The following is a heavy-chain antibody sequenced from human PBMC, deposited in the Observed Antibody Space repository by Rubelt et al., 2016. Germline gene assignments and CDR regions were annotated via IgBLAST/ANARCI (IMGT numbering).Heavy chain of an antibody. V-gene: IGHV3-23*01. CDR2: ISGSGGST. D-gene: IGHD5-24*01. CDR1: GFTFSSYA. Sequence: EVQLLESGGGLVQPGGSLRLSCAASGFTFSSYAMSWVRQAPGKGLEWVSAISGSGGSTYYADSVKGRFTISRDNSKNTLYLQMNSLRAEDTAVYYCAKGGDGYNPGYYYYGMDVWGQGTTVTVSS. J-gene: IGHJ6*02. CDR3: AKGGDGYNPGYYYYGMDV.